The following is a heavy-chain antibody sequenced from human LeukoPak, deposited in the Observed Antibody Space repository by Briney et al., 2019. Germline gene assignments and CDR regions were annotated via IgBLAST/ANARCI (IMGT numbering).Heavy chain of an antibody. D-gene: IGHD4-17*01. J-gene: IGHJ3*02. CDR3: AKTTGGYGDNHAFDI. Sequence: GGSLRLSCAASGFTFSSYSMNWVRQAPGKGLEWVSSISSSSSYIYYADSVKGRFTISRDNAKNSLYLQMNSLRAEDTAVYYCAKTTGGYGDNHAFDIWGQGTMVTVSS. CDR1: GFTFSSYS. CDR2: ISSSSSYI. V-gene: IGHV3-21*01.